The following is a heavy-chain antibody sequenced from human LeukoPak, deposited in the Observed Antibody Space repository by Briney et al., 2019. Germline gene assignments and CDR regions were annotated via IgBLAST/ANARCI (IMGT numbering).Heavy chain of an antibody. V-gene: IGHV4-34*01. CDR2: INHSGST. J-gene: IGHJ4*02. Sequence: SETLSLTCTVSGGSISSYYWSWIRQPPGKGLEWIGEINHSGSTNYNPSLKSRVTISVDTSKNQFSLKLSSVTAADTAVYYCARGGRDYYGSGRGTRFDYWGQGTLVTVSS. CDR3: ARGGRDYYGSGRGTRFDY. D-gene: IGHD3-10*01. CDR1: GGSISSYY.